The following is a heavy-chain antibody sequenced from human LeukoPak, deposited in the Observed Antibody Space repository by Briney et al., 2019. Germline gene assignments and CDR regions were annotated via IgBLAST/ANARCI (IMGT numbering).Heavy chain of an antibody. CDR2: ISYDGSNK. CDR1: GFTFSSYG. D-gene: IGHD2-15*01. J-gene: IGHJ3*02. Sequence: PGRSLRLSCAASGFTFSSYGMHWVRQAPGKGLEWVAVISYDGSNKYYADSVKGRFTISRDNSKNTLYLQMNSLRAEDTAVYYCANVVVAASEAFDIWGQGTVVTVSS. CDR3: ANVVVAASEAFDI. V-gene: IGHV3-30*18.